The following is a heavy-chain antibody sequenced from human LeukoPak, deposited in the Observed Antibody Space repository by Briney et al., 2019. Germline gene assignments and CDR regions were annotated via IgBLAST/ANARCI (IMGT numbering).Heavy chain of an antibody. CDR2: INSDGSST. CDR1: GFTFSNYW. Sequence: GGSLRLSCVASGFTFSNYWMHWVRQAPGKGLVWVSYINSDGSSTSYADSVKGRFTTSRDNAKNSLYLQMNSLRAEDTAVYYCARGGLYHYSGTSGDYWGQGTLVTVSS. D-gene: IGHD1-26*01. J-gene: IGHJ4*02. CDR3: ARGGLYHYSGTSGDY. V-gene: IGHV3-74*01.